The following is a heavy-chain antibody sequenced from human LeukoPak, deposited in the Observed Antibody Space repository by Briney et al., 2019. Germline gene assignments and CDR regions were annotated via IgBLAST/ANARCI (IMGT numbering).Heavy chain of an antibody. Sequence: PGGSLRLSCAASGFTFTYAYMSWVRQAPGRGLEWVGRIKSNTDGGTTDYAAPVKGRFTISRDDSNKTLHLQMNSLKTEDTGVYYCTTDAPYYGSGSYFSDFQHWGQGTLVTVSS. J-gene: IGHJ1*01. CDR2: IKSNTDGGTT. D-gene: IGHD3-10*01. V-gene: IGHV3-15*01. CDR1: GFTFTYAY. CDR3: TTDAPYYGSGSYFSDFQH.